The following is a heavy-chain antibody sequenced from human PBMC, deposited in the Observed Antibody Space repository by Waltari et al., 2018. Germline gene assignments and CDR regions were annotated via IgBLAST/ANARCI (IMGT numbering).Heavy chain of an antibody. CDR3: ARDLCDRTKCHGMDV. Sequence: QVQLVESGGGVVQPGRSLRLSCAASEFTFSSYAMHWVRQAPGKGLEWVAVISDNERNRYYVDSVKGRFTISRDNSKKTLYLQMNSLRPEDTAMYYCARDLCDRTKCHGMDVWGQGTTVTVSS. CDR2: ISDNERNR. D-gene: IGHD3-22*01. CDR1: EFTFSSYA. J-gene: IGHJ6*02. V-gene: IGHV3-30*04.